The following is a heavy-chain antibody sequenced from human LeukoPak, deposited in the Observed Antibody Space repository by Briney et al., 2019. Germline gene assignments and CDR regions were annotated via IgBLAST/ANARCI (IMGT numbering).Heavy chain of an antibody. D-gene: IGHD6-19*01. CDR3: ARGPVAGPKRYNWFDP. J-gene: IGHJ5*02. CDR1: GYTFTGYY. V-gene: IGHV1-69*13. Sequence: SVKVSCKASGYTFTGYYMHWVRQAPGQGLEWMGGIIPIFGTANYAQKFQGRVTITADESTSTAYMELSSLRSEDTAVYYCARGPVAGPKRYNWFDPWGQGTLVTVSS. CDR2: IIPIFGTA.